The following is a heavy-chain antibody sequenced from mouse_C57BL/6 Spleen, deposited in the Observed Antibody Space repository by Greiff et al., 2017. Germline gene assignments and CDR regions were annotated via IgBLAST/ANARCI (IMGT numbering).Heavy chain of an antibody. D-gene: IGHD1-1*01. CDR3: ARGPLFITTVVAPNYFDY. J-gene: IGHJ2*01. V-gene: IGHV1-52*01. CDR1: GYTFTSYW. CDR2: IDPSDSET. Sequence: VQLQQPGAELVRPGSSVKLSCKASGYTFTSYWMHWVKQRPIQGLEWIGNIDPSDSETHYNQKFKDKATLTVDKSSSTAYMQLSSLTSEDSAVXYCARGPLFITTVVAPNYFDYWSQGTTLTVST.